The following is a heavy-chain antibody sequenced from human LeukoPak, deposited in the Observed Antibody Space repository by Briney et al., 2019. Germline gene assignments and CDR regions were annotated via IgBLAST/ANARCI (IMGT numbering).Heavy chain of an antibody. CDR1: GFTFSNYW. CDR3: AREDSSGLDY. V-gene: IGHV3-69-1*02. CDR2: SSGSTI. Sequence: GGSLRLSCAASGFTFSNYWMHWVRQAPGKGLEWVSSSSGSTIYYADSVKGRFTISRDNAKNSLYLQMNSLRAEDTAIYYCAREDSSGLDYWGQGTLVTVSS. D-gene: IGHD6-19*01. J-gene: IGHJ4*02.